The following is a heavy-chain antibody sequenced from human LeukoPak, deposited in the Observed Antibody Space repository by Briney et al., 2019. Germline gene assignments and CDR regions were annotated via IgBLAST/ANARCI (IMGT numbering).Heavy chain of an antibody. D-gene: IGHD2-8*01. V-gene: IGHV3-53*01. CDR3: ARTNSMLYYFDY. J-gene: IGHJ4*02. CDR2: IYSGGST. Sequence: GGSLRLSCAASGFTVSSNYMSWVRQAPGKGLEWVSVIYSGGSTYCADSVKGRFTISRDNSKNTLYLQMNSLRAEDTAVYYCARTNSMLYYFDYWGQGTLVTVSS. CDR1: GFTVSSNY.